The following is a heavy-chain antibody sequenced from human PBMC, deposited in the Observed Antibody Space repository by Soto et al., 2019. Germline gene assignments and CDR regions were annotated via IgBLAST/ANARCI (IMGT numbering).Heavy chain of an antibody. CDR2: INPSGGST. CDR1: GYTYTSYY. J-gene: IGHJ4*02. CDR3: AREYGIAARGGDY. Sequence: ASVKVSCKASGYTYTSYYMHWVRQAPGQGLEWMGIINPSGGSTSYAQKFQGRVTMTRDTSTSTVYMELSSLRSEDTALYYWAREYGIAARGGDYWVQGTLVTVSS. V-gene: IGHV1-46*01. D-gene: IGHD6-13*01.